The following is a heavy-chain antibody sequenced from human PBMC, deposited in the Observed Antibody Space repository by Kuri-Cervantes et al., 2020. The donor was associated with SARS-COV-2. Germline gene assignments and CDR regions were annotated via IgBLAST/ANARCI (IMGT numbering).Heavy chain of an antibody. Sequence: SGPTLVKPTQTLTLTCTFSGFSLTTSGVCVGWIRQPPGKALEWLALIYWDDDKRYGPSLKSRLTITKDTSKNQVVLTMTNMDPVDTATYYCAHSTNYYYYMDVWGKGTTVTVSS. CDR3: AHSTNYYYYMDV. CDR2: IYWDDDK. CDR1: GFSLTTSGVC. J-gene: IGHJ6*03. V-gene: IGHV2-5*05.